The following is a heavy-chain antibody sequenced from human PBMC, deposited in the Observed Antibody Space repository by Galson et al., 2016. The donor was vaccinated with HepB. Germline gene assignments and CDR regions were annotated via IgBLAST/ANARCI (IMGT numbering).Heavy chain of an antibody. Sequence: SLRLSCAASGFTFSDHYMSWIRQAPGKGLEWVSYVGSGSSHRNLADAVKGRFTISRDNAKNSLYLQMSYLRVEGTAVYYCARGGSGWGHGNSANCYGGLDYWGQGTLVTVYS. D-gene: IGHD2-2*01. CDR1: GFTFSDHY. CDR2: VGSGSSHR. V-gene: IGHV3-11*06. J-gene: IGHJ4*02. CDR3: ARGGSGWGHGNSANCYGGLDY.